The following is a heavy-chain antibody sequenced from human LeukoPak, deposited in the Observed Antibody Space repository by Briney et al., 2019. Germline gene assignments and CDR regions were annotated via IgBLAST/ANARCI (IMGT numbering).Heavy chain of an antibody. J-gene: IGHJ4*02. CDR2: ISGSGGST. Sequence: GASVKVSCKASGYIFTSYFMHWVRQAPGKGLEWVSAISGSGGSTYYADSVKGRFTISRDNSKNTLYLQMNSLRAEDTAVYYCANTGYYYDSSGAVGPYDYWGQGTLVTVSS. CDR3: ANTGYYYDSSGAVGPYDY. CDR1: GYIFTSYF. V-gene: IGHV3-23*01. D-gene: IGHD3-22*01.